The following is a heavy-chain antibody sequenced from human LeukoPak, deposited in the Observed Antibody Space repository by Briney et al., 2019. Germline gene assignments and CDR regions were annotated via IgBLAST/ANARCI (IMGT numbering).Heavy chain of an antibody. V-gene: IGHV3-23*01. CDR1: GFSSYTFG. J-gene: IGHJ4*02. CDR3: ARDYSSGWYRATDY. Sequence: SGGTLRLSCAVSGFSSYTFGMSWVRQAPGKGLEWISSFRGDGGSTYYAETVRGRFTISRDKSKNTLYLQMNSLRAEDTAVYYCARDYSSGWYRATDYWGQGTLVTVSS. CDR2: FRGDGGST. D-gene: IGHD6-19*01.